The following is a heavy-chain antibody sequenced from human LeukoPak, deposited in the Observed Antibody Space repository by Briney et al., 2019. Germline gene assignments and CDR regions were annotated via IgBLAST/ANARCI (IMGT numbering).Heavy chain of an antibody. Sequence: SQTLSLTCTVSGGSISSGSYYWTWIRQHPGKGLEWIGFIHYTGRTYYHPSVRSRVAMSVDTSTNRFSLNLSSVTAADAAVYFCARRGAAVATGWFGPWGQGTLVTVSS. CDR3: ARRGAAVATGWFGP. J-gene: IGHJ5*02. V-gene: IGHV4-31*03. CDR1: GGSISSGSYY. D-gene: IGHD6-13*01. CDR2: IHYTGRT.